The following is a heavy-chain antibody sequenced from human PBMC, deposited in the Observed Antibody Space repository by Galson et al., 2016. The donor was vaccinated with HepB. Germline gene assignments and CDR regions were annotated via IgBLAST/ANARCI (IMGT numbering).Heavy chain of an antibody. CDR1: GLSINSNY. D-gene: IGHD7-27*01. CDR2: LYSSGNT. J-gene: IGHJ4*02. CDR3: ARQDFAGVYFDY. Sequence: SLRLSCAVSGLSINSNYMTWVRQAPGEGLEWVSFLYSSGNTYYAGSVKGRFTFSRDNSKNTLYLQMTSLTVDDTAVYYCARQDFAGVYFDYWGQGTLVTVSS. V-gene: IGHV3-66*04.